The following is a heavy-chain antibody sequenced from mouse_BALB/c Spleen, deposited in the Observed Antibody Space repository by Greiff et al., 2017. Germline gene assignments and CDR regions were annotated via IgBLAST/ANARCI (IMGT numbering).Heavy chain of an antibody. V-gene: IGHV1-12*01. D-gene: IGHD1-1*01. CDR3: ARYYDYAMDY. Sequence: QVQLQQPGAELVKPGASVKMSCKASGYTFTSYNMHWVKQTPGQGLEWIGAIYPGNGDTSYNQKFKGKATLTADKSSSTAYMQLSSLTSEDSAVYYCARYYDYAMDYWGQGTSVTVSS. CDR2: IYPGNGDT. J-gene: IGHJ4*01. CDR1: GYTFTSYN.